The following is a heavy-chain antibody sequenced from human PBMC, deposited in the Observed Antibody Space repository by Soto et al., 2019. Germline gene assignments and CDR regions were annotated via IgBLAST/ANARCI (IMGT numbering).Heavy chain of an antibody. CDR3: ATLTIYYDFCSGYYDPPFDY. D-gene: IGHD3-3*01. V-gene: IGHV1-24*01. J-gene: IGHJ4*02. CDR1: GYTLTELS. CDR2: FDPEDGET. Sequence: ASVKVSCKVSGYTLTELSMHWVRQAPGKGLEWMGGFDPEDGETIYAQKFQGRVTMTEDTSTDTAYMELSRLRSEDTAVYYCATLTIYYDFCSGYYDPPFDYWGQGTLVSVSS.